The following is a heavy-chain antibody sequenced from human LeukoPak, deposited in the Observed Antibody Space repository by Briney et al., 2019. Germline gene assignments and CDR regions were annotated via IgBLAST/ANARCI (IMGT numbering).Heavy chain of an antibody. J-gene: IGHJ4*02. D-gene: IGHD2-15*01. CDR2: INPNSGGT. Sequence: ASVKVSCKASGYTFTGYYMHWVRQAPGQGLEWMGWINPNSGGTNYAQKFQGRVTMTRDTSISTAYMELSRLRSDDTAVYYCAGGSRVVVVAATMYYWGQGTLVTVSS. V-gene: IGHV1-2*02. CDR1: GYTFTGYY. CDR3: AGGSRVVVVAATMYY.